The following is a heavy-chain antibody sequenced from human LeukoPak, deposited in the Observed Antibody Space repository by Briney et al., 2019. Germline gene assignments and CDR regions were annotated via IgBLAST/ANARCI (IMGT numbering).Heavy chain of an antibody. Sequence: GGSLRLSCAASGFTFSSYSMNWVRQAPGKGLEWVSSISSSSSYIYYADSVKGRFTISRDNAKNSLYLQMNSLRAEDTAVYYCAREVTTAFNDYYFDYWGQGTLVTVSS. CDR1: GFTFSSYS. CDR2: ISSSSSYI. V-gene: IGHV3-21*01. J-gene: IGHJ4*02. CDR3: AREVTTAFNDYYFDY. D-gene: IGHD4-17*01.